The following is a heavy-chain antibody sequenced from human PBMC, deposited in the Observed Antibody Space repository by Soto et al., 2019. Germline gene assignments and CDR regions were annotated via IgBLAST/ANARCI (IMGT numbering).Heavy chain of an antibody. CDR3: ARGGGGSGTHYYYGMDV. CDR1: GGSISSGDYY. D-gene: IGHD3-10*01. J-gene: IGHJ6*02. V-gene: IGHV4-30-4*02. Sequence: SETLSLTCTVSGGSISSGDYYWSWIRQPPGKGLEWIGYIYYSGSTYYNPSLKSRVTISLDTSKNLFSLKLSSVTAADTAVFYCARGGGGSGTHYYYGMDVWGQGTTVTVSS. CDR2: IYYSGST.